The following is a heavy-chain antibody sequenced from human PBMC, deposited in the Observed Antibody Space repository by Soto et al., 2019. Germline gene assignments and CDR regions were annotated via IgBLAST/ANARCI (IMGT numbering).Heavy chain of an antibody. J-gene: IGHJ4*02. Sequence: GGSLRLSCAASGFTFSSYGMHWVRQAPGKGLEWVGVISYDGSNKYYADSVKGRFTISRDNSKNTLYLQMNSLRAEDTAVYYCAKDGFGTDYYFDYWGQGTLVTVSS. CDR3: AKDGFGTDYYFDY. CDR1: GFTFSSYG. D-gene: IGHD1-1*01. CDR2: ISYDGSNK. V-gene: IGHV3-30*18.